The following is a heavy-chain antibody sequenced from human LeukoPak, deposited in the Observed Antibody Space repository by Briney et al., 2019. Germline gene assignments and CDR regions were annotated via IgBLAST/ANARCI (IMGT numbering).Heavy chain of an antibody. J-gene: IGHJ4*02. D-gene: IGHD4-11*01. V-gene: IGHV3-7*01. CDR3: ARLDYPTPDY. CDR2: INHNGNVN. Sequence: GGSLRLSCAASGFTFSSYWMNWARQAPGKGLEWVASINHNGNVNYYVDSVKGRFTISRDNAKNSLYLQMNSLRVEDTAVYYCARLDYPTPDYWGQGTLVTVSS. CDR1: GFTFSSYW.